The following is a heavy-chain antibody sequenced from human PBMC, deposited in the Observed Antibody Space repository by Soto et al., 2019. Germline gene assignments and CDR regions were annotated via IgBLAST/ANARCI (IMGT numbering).Heavy chain of an antibody. V-gene: IGHV3-30*18. CDR3: AKHRQNDDAFDI. Sequence: QVQLVESGGGVVQPGRSLRLSCAASGFTFSSYGMHWVRQAPGKGLEWVAVISYDGSNKYYADSVKGRFTISRDNSKNTLYLQMNSLRAEETAVYYCAKHRQNDDAFDIWGQGTMVTVSS. CDR1: GFTFSSYG. J-gene: IGHJ3*02. CDR2: ISYDGSNK.